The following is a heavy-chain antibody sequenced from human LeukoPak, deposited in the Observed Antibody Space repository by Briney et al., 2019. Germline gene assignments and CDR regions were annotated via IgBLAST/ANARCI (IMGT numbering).Heavy chain of an antibody. J-gene: IGHJ6*02. Sequence: ASVKVSCKASGYTFTGYYMQWVRQAPGQGLEWMGWINPNSGGTNYAQKFQGRVTITADESTSTAYMELSSLRSEDTAVYYCGIVVVPAAMGYYYYYGMDVWGQGTTVTVSS. V-gene: IGHV1-2*02. CDR3: GIVVVPAAMGYYYYYGMDV. CDR1: GYTFTGYY. D-gene: IGHD2-2*01. CDR2: INPNSGGT.